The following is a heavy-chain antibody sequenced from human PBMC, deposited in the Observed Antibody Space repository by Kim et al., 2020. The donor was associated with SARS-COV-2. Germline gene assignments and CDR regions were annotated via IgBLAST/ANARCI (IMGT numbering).Heavy chain of an antibody. Sequence: GGSLRLSCAASGFTFSSYNMNWVRQAPGKGLEWVSSISSSSSTIYYADSVKGRFTISRHNAKNSLYLQMNSLRAEDTAVYYCARDSSLAAAGTGFDYWGQGTLVTVSS. V-gene: IGHV3-21*01. D-gene: IGHD6-13*01. CDR2: ISSSSSTI. J-gene: IGHJ4*02. CDR1: GFTFSSYN. CDR3: ARDSSLAAAGTGFDY.